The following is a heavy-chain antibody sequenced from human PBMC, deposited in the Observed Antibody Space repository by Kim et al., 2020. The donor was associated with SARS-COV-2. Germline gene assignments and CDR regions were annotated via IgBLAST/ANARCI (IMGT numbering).Heavy chain of an antibody. CDR2: SSSGTTT. J-gene: IGHJ4*02. Sequence: SSSGTTTYYTASVKGRFTISRDNARNSVYLKMNSRRAEDTAVDYCTERLDFWGQGALVIVSS. D-gene: IGHD1-1*01. CDR3: TERLDF. V-gene: IGHV3-48*03.